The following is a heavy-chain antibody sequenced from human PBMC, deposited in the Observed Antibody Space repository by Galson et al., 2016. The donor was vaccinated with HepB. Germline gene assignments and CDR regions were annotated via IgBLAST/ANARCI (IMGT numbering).Heavy chain of an antibody. CDR3: AKVRDESSSYKYPYFDH. Sequence: LSCAASVFPFPPSALRWVRQAPGTGLEWVSAISGSGGGTFYADSVKGRFTISRAHSKNTLFLQMHSLRVEDTAVYYGAKVRDESSSYKYPYFDHWGQGILVTGSS. D-gene: IGHD3-22*01. CDR1: VFPFPPSA. J-gene: IGHJ4*02. CDR2: ISGSGGGT. V-gene: IGHV3-23*01.